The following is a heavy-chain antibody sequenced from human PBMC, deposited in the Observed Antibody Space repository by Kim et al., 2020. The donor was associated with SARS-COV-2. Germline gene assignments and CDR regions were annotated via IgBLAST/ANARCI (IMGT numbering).Heavy chain of an antibody. J-gene: IGHJ1*01. Sequence: GGSLRLSCAASGFTFSNAWMSWVRQAPGKGLEWVGRIKSKTDGGTTDYAAPVKGRFTISRDDSKNTLYLQMNSLKTEDTAVYYCTTAGWNVLLWFGELCWGQGTLVTVSS. V-gene: IGHV3-15*01. CDR2: IKSKTDGGTT. D-gene: IGHD3-10*01. CDR1: GFTFSNAW. CDR3: TTAGWNVLLWFGELC.